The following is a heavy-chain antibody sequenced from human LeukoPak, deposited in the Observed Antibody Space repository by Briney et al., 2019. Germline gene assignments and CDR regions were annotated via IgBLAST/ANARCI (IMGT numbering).Heavy chain of an antibody. CDR1: GYSISSGYY. Sequence: SETLSLTCTVSGYSISSGYYWGWIRQPPGKGLEWIGSIYHSGSTYYNPSLKSRVTISVDTSKNQFSLKLSSVTAADTAVYYCARDLGDYGDYWGQGTLVTVSS. J-gene: IGHJ4*02. CDR3: ARDLGDYGDY. V-gene: IGHV4-38-2*02. CDR2: IYHSGST.